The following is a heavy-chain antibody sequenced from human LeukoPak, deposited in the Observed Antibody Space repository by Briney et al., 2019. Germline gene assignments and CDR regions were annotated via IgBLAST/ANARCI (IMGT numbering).Heavy chain of an antibody. J-gene: IGHJ4*02. V-gene: IGHV3-74*03. CDR1: GFPFNSYA. CDR3: AREGRVSGYDFDC. CDR2: INSDGSSI. Sequence: QPGGSLRLSCAASGFPFNSYAMSWVRQAPGKGLVWVSRINSDGSSITYADSVKGRFTISRDNAKNTLYLQMNSLRVEDTAVYYCAREGRVSGYDFDCWGQGTLVTVSS. D-gene: IGHD5-12*01.